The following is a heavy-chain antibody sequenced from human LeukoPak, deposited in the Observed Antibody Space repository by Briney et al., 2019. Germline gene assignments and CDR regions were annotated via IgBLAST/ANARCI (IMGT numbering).Heavy chain of an antibody. V-gene: IGHV1-2*02. CDR3: ASSGIRYFDWPLSYMDV. J-gene: IGHJ6*03. CDR2: INPNSGGT. D-gene: IGHD3-9*01. CDR1: GYSFSGNF. Sequence: ASVKVSCKASGYSFSGNFMHWVRQAPGQGLEWMGWINPNSGGTKYAQKFQGRVTMTRDTSISTAYMELNWLTSDDTAVYYCASSGIRYFDWPLSYMDVWGKGTTVTVSS.